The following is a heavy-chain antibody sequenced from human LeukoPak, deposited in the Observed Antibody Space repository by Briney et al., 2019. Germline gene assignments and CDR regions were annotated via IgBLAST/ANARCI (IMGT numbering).Heavy chain of an antibody. Sequence: SETLSLTCTVSGGSISSYYWSWIRQPPGKGLEWIGYIYYSGSTNYNPSLKSRVTISVDTSKNQFSLKLSSVTAADTAVYYCARDHPDNIVAAGQYSYYYGMDVWGQGTTVTVSS. D-gene: IGHD6-13*01. CDR1: GGSISSYY. CDR3: ARDHPDNIVAAGQYSYYYGMDV. CDR2: IYYSGST. V-gene: IGHV4-59*01. J-gene: IGHJ6*02.